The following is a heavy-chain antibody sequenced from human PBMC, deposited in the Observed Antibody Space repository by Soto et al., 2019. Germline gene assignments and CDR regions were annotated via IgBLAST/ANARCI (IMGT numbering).Heavy chain of an antibody. D-gene: IGHD4-17*01. Sequence: QVQLVESGGGVVQPGRSLRLSCAASGFTFSSYGMHWVRQAPGKGLEWVAVISYDGSNKYYADSVKGRFTISRDNSKNAMDLQMNSLRAEDTAVYYCAKDPHYGGYSYYFDYWGQGTLVTVSS. J-gene: IGHJ4*02. CDR3: AKDPHYGGYSYYFDY. CDR2: ISYDGSNK. V-gene: IGHV3-30*18. CDR1: GFTFSSYG.